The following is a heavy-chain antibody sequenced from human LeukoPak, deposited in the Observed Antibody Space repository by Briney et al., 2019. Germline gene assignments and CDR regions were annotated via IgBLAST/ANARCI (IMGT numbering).Heavy chain of an antibody. CDR2: IKGDGSET. J-gene: IGHJ4*02. D-gene: IGHD4-17*01. CDR3: ARSKDYGDYVFDY. V-gene: IGHV3-7*01. Sequence: GGSLSLSCAASGFRFSGYWMTWVRQAPGKGLEWVANIKGDGSETSYVTSVKGRFTISRDNARNSLYLQMNSLRAEDTAVYYCARSKDYGDYVFDYWGQGTLVTVSS. CDR1: GFRFSGYW.